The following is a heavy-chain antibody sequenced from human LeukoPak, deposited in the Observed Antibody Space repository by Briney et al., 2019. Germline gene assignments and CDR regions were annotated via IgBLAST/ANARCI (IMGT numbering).Heavy chain of an antibody. J-gene: IGHJ4*02. CDR1: GGSISSSSYY. V-gene: IGHV4-39*01. D-gene: IGHD3/OR15-3a*01. CDR2: IYYSGST. CDR3: ARQTGSGLFILP. Sequence: SETLSLTCTVSGGSISSSSYYWGWIRQPPGKGLEWIGSIYYSGSTYYNPSLKSRVTISVDTSKNQFSLELTSVTAADTAVYYCARQTGSGLFILPGGQGTLVTVSS.